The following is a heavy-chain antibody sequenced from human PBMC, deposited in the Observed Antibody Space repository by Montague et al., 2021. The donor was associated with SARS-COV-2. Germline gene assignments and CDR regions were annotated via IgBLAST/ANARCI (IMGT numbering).Heavy chain of an antibody. CDR2: INTGGSYL. Sequence: SLRLSCVASGFTFSSYSMNWVRQAPGKGLEWVSSINTGGSYLYYXDSXKGRFTISRDNAKKSLYLQLNSLQAEDTAVYFCTRGGEMATIRYYFDYWSQGTLVTVSS. CDR3: TRGGEMATIRYYFDY. V-gene: IGHV3-21*01. J-gene: IGHJ4*02. CDR1: GFTFSSYS. D-gene: IGHD5-24*01.